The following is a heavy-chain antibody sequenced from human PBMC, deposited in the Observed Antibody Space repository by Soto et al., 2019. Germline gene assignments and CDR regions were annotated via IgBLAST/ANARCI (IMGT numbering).Heavy chain of an antibody. J-gene: IGHJ3*02. D-gene: IGHD6-13*01. CDR2: ISSNGGST. V-gene: IGHV3-64*02. Sequence: GGSLRLSCAASGFTFSSYAMHWVRQAPGKGLEYVSAISSNGGSTYYADSVKGRFTISRDNSKNTLYLQMGSLRAEDMAVYYCARGGSWDLMAFDIWGQGTMVTVSS. CDR1: GFTFSSYA. CDR3: ARGGSWDLMAFDI.